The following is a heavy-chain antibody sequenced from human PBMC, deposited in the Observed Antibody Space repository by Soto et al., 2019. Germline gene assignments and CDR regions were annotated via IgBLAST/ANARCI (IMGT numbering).Heavy chain of an antibody. J-gene: IGHJ6*02. CDR1: GGTFSSYA. CDR3: ARGNRPIFGVPDPPYYYYGMDV. V-gene: IGHV1-69*06. D-gene: IGHD3-3*01. Sequence: QVQLVQSGAEVRKPGSSVKVSCKASGGTFSSYAISWVRQAPGQGLEWMGGLIPIFGTANYAQKFQGRVTITADKSTSTASMELSSLRSEDTAVYYCARGNRPIFGVPDPPYYYYGMDVWGQGTTVTVSS. CDR2: LIPIFGTA.